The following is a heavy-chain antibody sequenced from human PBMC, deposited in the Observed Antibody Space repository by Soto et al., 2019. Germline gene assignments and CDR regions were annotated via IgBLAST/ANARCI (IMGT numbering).Heavy chain of an antibody. CDR3: ARDLTSTHVRTGATMVFDF. CDR2: VSSSSSYI. J-gene: IGHJ4*02. CDR1: VCTLSSYG. D-gene: IGHD5-12*01. Sequence: AGSMGVSVAGCVCTLSSYGMNWVRKATGKGLEWVSSVSSSSSYIYYADPVKGRFTISRDNAKNSLYLEMNSLRGEDTAVYYCARDLTSTHVRTGATMVFDFWGQGTQVTVSS. V-gene: IGHV3-21*01.